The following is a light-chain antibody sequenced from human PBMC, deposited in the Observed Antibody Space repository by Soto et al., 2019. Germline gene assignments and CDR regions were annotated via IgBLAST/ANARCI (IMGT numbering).Light chain of an antibody. J-gene: IGLJ1*01. CDR2: EVN. CDR3: GSWDSSLSAYV. CDR1: SSDVGGYNY. V-gene: IGLV2-8*01. Sequence: QSVLTQPPSASGSPGQSVAISCTGTSSDVGGYNYVSWYQQHPGKAPKLMIYEVNKRPSGVPDRFSGSKSGTSATLGITGFQTGEEADYYCGSWDSSLSAYVFAAGIKVTV.